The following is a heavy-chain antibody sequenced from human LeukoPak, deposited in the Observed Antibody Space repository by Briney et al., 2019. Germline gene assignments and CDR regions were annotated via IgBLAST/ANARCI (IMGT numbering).Heavy chain of an antibody. Sequence: PSETLSLTCTVSGGSISSSSYYWVWIRQPPGKVLELIGSIYYSGSTYYNPSLKSRVTISVDTSKNQFSLQLSSVTAADTAVYYCGSPLFPVRGVIADYWGQGTLVTVSS. CDR2: IYYSGST. D-gene: IGHD3-10*01. V-gene: IGHV4-39*01. CDR1: GGSISSSSYY. CDR3: GSPLFPVRGVIADY. J-gene: IGHJ4*02.